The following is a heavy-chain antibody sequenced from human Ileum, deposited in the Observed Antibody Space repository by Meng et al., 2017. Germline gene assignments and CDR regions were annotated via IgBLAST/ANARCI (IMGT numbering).Heavy chain of an antibody. Sequence: QVQLVQSGPDVKRPGASVKVSCKASGATFTSFVIHWVRQAPGQRLEWMGWIHAGNGNRKYSQKFQGRATFTTDTSATTAYLDLSSLRSEDTAVYYCARDPSGGKFHYFDSWGQGTLVTVSS. CDR1: GATFTSFV. CDR3: ARDPSGGKFHYFDS. J-gene: IGHJ4*02. D-gene: IGHD2-15*01. CDR2: IHAGNGNR. V-gene: IGHV1-3*01.